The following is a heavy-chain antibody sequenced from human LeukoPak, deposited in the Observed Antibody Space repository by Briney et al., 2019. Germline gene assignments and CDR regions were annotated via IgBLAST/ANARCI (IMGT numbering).Heavy chain of an antibody. J-gene: IGHJ4*02. CDR3: ARDPGYYDSSGSRY. D-gene: IGHD3-22*01. CDR1: GGSISSSSYS. V-gene: IGHV3-53*01. Sequence: LSLTCTVSGGSISSSSYSWSWVRQAPGKGLEWVSVIYSGGSTYYADSVKGRFTISRDNSKNTLYLQMNSLRAEDTAVYYCARDPGYYDSSGSRYWGQGTLVTVSS. CDR2: IYSGGST.